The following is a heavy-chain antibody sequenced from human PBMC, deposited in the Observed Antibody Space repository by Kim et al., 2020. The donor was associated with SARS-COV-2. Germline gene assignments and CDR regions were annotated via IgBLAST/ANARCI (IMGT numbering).Heavy chain of an antibody. CDR3: AKPSSLFDY. V-gene: IGHV3-23*01. J-gene: IGHJ4*02. CDR2: ST. Sequence: STYYADSVKGRFTISRDNSKNTLYLQMNSLRAEDTAVYYCAKPSSLFDYWGQGTLVTVSS.